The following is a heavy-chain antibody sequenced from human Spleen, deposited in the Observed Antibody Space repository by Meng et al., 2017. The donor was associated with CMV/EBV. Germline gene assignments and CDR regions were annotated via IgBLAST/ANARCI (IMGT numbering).Heavy chain of an antibody. J-gene: IGHJ4*02. Sequence: DGWVFSNYYRNWIRQPPGKGLEWLGEINDGGSTNYNPSLKSRVTISVDTFKNQFSLKLSSVTAADTAVYYCARGTRNTEVGNYYFDSWGQGTLVTVSS. D-gene: IGHD1-26*01. CDR3: ARGTRNTEVGNYYFDS. V-gene: IGHV4-34*01. CDR1: GWVFSNYY. CDR2: INDGGST.